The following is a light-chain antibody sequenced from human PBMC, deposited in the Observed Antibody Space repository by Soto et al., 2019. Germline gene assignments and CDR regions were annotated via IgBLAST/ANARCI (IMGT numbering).Light chain of an antibody. CDR2: AAS. V-gene: IGKV1-17*01. J-gene: IGKJ1*01. CDR3: LQHNSYPPT. CDR1: QDISND. Sequence: DIQMTQSPSSLSASVGDRVTITCRASQDISNDLGWYQQKPGTAPKRLIYAASSLQGGVPSRFSGSGSVTEFTLTISSLQPEDFATYYCLQHNSYPPTFGQGTKVEIK.